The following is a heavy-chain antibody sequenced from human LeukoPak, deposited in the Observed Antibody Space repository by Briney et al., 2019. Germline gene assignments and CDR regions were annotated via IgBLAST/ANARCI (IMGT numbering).Heavy chain of an antibody. J-gene: IGHJ4*02. CDR2: ISTTGDGT. CDR1: GFTFSTYA. Sequence: GSLRLSCAASGFTFSTYAMHWVRQGPGKGLEYVSAISTTGDGTYYASSVTGRFTISRDNSKNTLYLQMGSLRAEDTAVYYCARYSGSCYNSWGQGTLVTVSS. V-gene: IGHV3-64*01. CDR3: ARYSGSCYNS. D-gene: IGHD2-15*01.